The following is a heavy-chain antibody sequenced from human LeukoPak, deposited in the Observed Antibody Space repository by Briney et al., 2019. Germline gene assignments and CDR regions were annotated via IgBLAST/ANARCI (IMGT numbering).Heavy chain of an antibody. V-gene: IGHV4-4*09. D-gene: IGHD1-26*01. CDR3: ARRIVGATTYAFDI. Sequence: SETLSLTCTVSGGSISSYYWSWIRQPPGKGLEWIGYIYTSGSTNYNPSLKSRVTISVDTSKNQFSLKLSSVTAADTAVYYCARRIVGATTYAFDIWGQGTMVTISS. J-gene: IGHJ3*02. CDR2: IYTSGST. CDR1: GGSISSYY.